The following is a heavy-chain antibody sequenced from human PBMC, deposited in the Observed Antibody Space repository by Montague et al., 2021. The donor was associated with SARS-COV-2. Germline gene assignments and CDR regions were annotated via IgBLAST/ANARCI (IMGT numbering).Heavy chain of an antibody. CDR3: ARDGDEGYFFEY. CDR2: INHSGST. J-gene: IGHJ4*02. V-gene: IGHV4-34*01. CDR1: GGSFSGHY. D-gene: IGHD2/OR15-2a*01. Sequence: SETLSLTCAVYGGSFSGHYWSWIRQPPGKGLEWIGEINHSGSTNYNPSLKSRVTISVDTSKNEFSLKMTAVTAADTAVYYCARDGDEGYFFEYWGKGLLVTVSS.